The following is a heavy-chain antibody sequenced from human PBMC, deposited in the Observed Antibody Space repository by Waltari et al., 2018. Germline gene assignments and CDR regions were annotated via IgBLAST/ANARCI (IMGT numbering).Heavy chain of an antibody. V-gene: IGHV1-3*03. D-gene: IGHD2-2*01. CDR2: INAGNGNT. CDR1: GYTFTSYA. CDR3: ARPRRPYCSSTSCYGDAFDI. Sequence: QVQLVQSGAEVKKPGASVKVSCKASGYTFTSYAMHLVRQAPGQRLGWMGWINAGNGNTKYSREVQGRVTITSDTPASTAYMELSSLRSEDMAVYYCARPRRPYCSSTSCYGDAFDIWVQGIMVTVSS. J-gene: IGHJ3*02.